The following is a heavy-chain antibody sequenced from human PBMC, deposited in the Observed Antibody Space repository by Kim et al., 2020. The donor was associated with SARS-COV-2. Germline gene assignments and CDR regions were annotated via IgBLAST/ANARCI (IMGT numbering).Heavy chain of an antibody. CDR1: GGSFSGYY. Sequence: SETLSLTCAVYGGSFSGYYWSWIRQPPGKGLEWIGEINHSGSTNYNPSLKSRVTISVDTSKNQFSLKLSSVTAADTAVYYCARGGRFLAWLLFLSRYYY. D-gene: IGHD3-3*01. CDR2: INHSGST. J-gene: IGHJ6*01. V-gene: IGHV4-34*01. CDR3: ARGGRFLAWLLFLSRYYY.